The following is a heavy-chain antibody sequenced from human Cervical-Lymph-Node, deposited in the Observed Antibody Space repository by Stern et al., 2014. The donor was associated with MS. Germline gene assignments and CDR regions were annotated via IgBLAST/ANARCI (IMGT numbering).Heavy chain of an antibody. CDR1: GYIFSNYA. D-gene: IGHD6-19*01. CDR2: INTDSGNP. Sequence: QVQLVQSGSELKKPGASVKVSCKGSGYIFSNYAINWVRQAPGQGLEWMGWINTDSGNPTYAQGFTGRYVFSLDTSVSTAYLQISSLKAEDTAVYYCARAPAGEQWLVRVAFDFWGQGTLVTVSP. V-gene: IGHV7-4-1*02. J-gene: IGHJ4*02. CDR3: ARAPAGEQWLVRVAFDF.